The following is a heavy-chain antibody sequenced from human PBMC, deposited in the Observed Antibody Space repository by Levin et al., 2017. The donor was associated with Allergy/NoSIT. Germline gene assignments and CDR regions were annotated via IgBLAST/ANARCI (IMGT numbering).Heavy chain of an antibody. CDR3: ARDKWGYGLDV. Sequence: SFFSFLLPSSYWDWIRQSPGTGLAWIGYIHSSGTTNYNPSLKSRRPLSVDTSKNRFSLRLSSMTAADTAVYYCARDKWGYGLDVWGQGTTVTVSS. CDR1: FFSFLLPSSY. V-gene: IGHV4-61*01. D-gene: IGHD7-27*01. J-gene: IGHJ6*02. CDR2: IHSSGTT.